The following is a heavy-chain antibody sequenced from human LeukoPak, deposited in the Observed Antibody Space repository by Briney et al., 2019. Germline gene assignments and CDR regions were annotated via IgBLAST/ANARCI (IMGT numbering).Heavy chain of an antibody. CDR1: GFTLSSYW. CDR2: IKQDGIET. J-gene: IGHJ4*02. Sequence: GGSLRLSCAASGFTLSSYWMSWVRQAPGKGLEWVGNIKQDGIETYYVDSVRGRYTISRDNTKNSLYLLMNSLWAEDTAVYYCARERASESYRKAPPFDLWGQGTLVTVSS. V-gene: IGHV3-7*01. D-gene: IGHD3-10*01. CDR3: ARERASESYRKAPPFDL.